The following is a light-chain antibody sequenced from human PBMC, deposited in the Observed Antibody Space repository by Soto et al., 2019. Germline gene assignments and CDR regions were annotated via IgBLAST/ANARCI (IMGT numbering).Light chain of an antibody. J-gene: IGKJ1*01. CDR1: QTISNW. Sequence: IQMTQSPSTLSASVGDRVTITCRASQTISNWLAWYQQKPGQAPKLLIYKASTLESGVPSRFSGSGSGTEFTLTISSLQPEDFATYYCQQYNSYSQTFGQGTKVVIK. CDR3: QQYNSYSQT. CDR2: KAS. V-gene: IGKV1-5*03.